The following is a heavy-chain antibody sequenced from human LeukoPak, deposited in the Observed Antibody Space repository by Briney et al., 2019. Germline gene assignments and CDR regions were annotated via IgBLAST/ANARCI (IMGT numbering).Heavy chain of an antibody. CDR2: IFYSGTS. Sequence: SETRSLTCTVSGASISSTSNYWGWIRQPPGKGRVWNGSIFYSGTSYNHPSVKSPVTMSVDTSKNHLSLKLVSVTASVTSVDYCARDFWPARDKQFAALGITENWFDPWGQGTLVTVSS. J-gene: IGHJ5*02. CDR1: GASISSTSNY. V-gene: IGHV4-39*07. D-gene: IGHD6-13*01. CDR3: ARDFWPARDKQFAALGITENWFDP.